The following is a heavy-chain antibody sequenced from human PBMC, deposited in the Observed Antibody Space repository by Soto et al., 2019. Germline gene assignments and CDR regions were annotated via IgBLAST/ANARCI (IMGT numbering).Heavy chain of an antibody. CDR2: ISSSSSYI. Sequence: GGSLRLSCAASGFTFSSYSMNWVRQAPGKGLEWVSSISSSSSYIYYADSVKGRFTISRDNAKNSLYLQMNSLRAEDTAVYYCAKGIAAAGTKNWGQGTLVTVSS. D-gene: IGHD6-13*01. CDR3: AKGIAAAGTKN. V-gene: IGHV3-21*01. J-gene: IGHJ4*02. CDR1: GFTFSSYS.